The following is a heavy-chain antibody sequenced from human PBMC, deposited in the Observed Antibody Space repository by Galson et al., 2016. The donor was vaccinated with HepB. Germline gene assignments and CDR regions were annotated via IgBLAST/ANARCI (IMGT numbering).Heavy chain of an antibody. J-gene: IGHJ4*02. CDR3: ATEWQQRLRWYYFDY. CDR1: GYTLTELS. V-gene: IGHV1-24*01. Sequence: SVKVSCKVSGYTLTELSMHWVRQAPGKGLEWMGGFDREDGERIYAQKFQGRVTMTEDTYTDTAYMELSSLRSEDTAVYYCATEWQQRLRWYYFDYWGQGTLVTVSS. D-gene: IGHD6-25*01. CDR2: FDREDGER.